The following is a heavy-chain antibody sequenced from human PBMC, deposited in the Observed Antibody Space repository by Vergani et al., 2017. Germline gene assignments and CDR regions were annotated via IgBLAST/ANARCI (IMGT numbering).Heavy chain of an antibody. V-gene: IGHV3-33*01. D-gene: IGHD2-21*01. CDR1: GFTFSTYA. CDR3: VREWSYCGSTTCRNPSYVYYYHMDV. Sequence: QVQLVESGGGVVQPGRYLRLYCTSSGFTFSTYAIQWVRQAPGKGLEWVAIIYYDGSKKYYADSVKGQFTISRDNSRNTLDLLMSSLRAEDTAIYYCVREWSYCGSTTCRNPSYVYYYHMDVWGEGP. CDR2: IYYDGSKK. J-gene: IGHJ6*03.